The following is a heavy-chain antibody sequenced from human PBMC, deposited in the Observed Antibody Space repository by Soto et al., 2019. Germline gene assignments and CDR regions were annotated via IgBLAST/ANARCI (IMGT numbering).Heavy chain of an antibody. CDR1: GFTFSSYG. CDR2: IWYDGSNK. V-gene: IGHV3-33*01. J-gene: IGHJ4*02. Sequence: GGSLRLSCAASGFTFSSYGMHWVRQAPGKGLEWVAVIWYDGSNKYYADSVKGRFTISRDNSKNTLYLQMNSLRAEDTAVYYCATEGYYDYVWWSYLVDYWGQGTLVTVSS. D-gene: IGHD3-16*02. CDR3: ATEGYYDYVWWSYLVDY.